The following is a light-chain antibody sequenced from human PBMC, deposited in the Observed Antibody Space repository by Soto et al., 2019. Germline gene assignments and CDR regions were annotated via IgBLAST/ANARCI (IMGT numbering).Light chain of an antibody. CDR1: SGHSSYI. CDR2: LEGSGSY. CDR3: ETWDSNTRV. V-gene: IGLV4-60*02. J-gene: IGLJ2*01. Sequence: QPVLTQSSSASTSLGSSAKLTFTLSSGHSSYIIAWHQQQPGKAPRYLMKLEGSGSYNKGSGVPDRFSGSSSGADRYLTISNLQFEDEANYYCETWDSNTRVFGGGTKLTVL.